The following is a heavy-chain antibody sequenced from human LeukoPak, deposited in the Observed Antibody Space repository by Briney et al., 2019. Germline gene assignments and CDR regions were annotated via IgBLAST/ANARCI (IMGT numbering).Heavy chain of an antibody. CDR3: AAVSSSSWYDY. V-gene: IGHV1-58*01. Sequence: SVKVSCKASGFTFTSSAVQWVRQARGQRLEWIGWIVVGSGNTNYAQKFQERVTITRDMSTSTAYMELSSLRSEGTAVYYCAAVSSSSWYDYWGQGTLGTVSS. CDR1: GFTFTSSA. CDR2: IVVGSGNT. D-gene: IGHD6-13*01. J-gene: IGHJ4*02.